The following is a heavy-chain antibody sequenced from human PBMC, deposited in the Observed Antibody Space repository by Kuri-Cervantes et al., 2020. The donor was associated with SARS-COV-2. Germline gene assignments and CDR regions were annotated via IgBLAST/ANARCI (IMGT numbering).Heavy chain of an antibody. V-gene: IGHV4-34*01. CDR3: ARDRGRGSPRKYFDY. Sequence: GSLRLSCAVYGGSFSGYYWSWIRQPPGKGLEWIWEINHSGSTNYNPSLKSRVTISVDTSKNQFSLKLSSVTAADTAVYYCARDRGRGSPRKYFDYWGQGTLVTASS. J-gene: IGHJ4*02. CDR2: INHSGST. D-gene: IGHD1-14*01. CDR1: GGSFSGYY.